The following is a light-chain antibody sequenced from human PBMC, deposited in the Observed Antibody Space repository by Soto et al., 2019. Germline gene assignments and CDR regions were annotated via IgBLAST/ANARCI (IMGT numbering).Light chain of an antibody. CDR3: QQYNNWPPIT. V-gene: IGKV3-15*01. Sequence: IVMTQAPATLSVSPGERVTLSCRSSQSVNNKVAWYQQKPGQAPRLLIFGASTRATGIPARFSGSGSVTEFTLTISSLQSEDFAVYYCQQYNNWPPITFGQGTRLEIK. J-gene: IGKJ5*01. CDR1: QSVNNK. CDR2: GAS.